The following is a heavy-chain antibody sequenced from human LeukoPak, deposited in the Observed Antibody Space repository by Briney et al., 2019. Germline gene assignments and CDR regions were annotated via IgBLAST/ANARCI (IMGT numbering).Heavy chain of an antibody. V-gene: IGHV3-23*01. Sequence: GGSLRLSCAASGFTFSSYAMSWVRRAPGKGLEWVSDISGSGDTTYYADSVKGRFTISRDNSKNTVYLQMNSLRAEDTAVYYCAKTGGSSSYFYGMDVWGQGTTVTVSS. J-gene: IGHJ6*02. D-gene: IGHD6-6*01. CDR1: GFTFSSYA. CDR3: AKTGGSSSYFYGMDV. CDR2: ISGSGDTT.